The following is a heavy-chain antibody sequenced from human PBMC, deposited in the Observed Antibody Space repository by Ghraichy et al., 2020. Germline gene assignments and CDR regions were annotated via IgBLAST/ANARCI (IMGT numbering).Heavy chain of an antibody. D-gene: IGHD1-26*01. V-gene: IGHV1-18*01. Sequence: ASVNVSCKASGYTFTSYGISWVRQAPGQGLEWMGWISAYNGNTNYAQKLQGRVTMTTDTSTSTAYMELRSLRSDDTAVYYCARDQGGWYSGSYFGWFDPWGQGTLVTVSS. CDR2: ISAYNGNT. J-gene: IGHJ5*02. CDR1: GYTFTSYG. CDR3: ARDQGGWYSGSYFGWFDP.